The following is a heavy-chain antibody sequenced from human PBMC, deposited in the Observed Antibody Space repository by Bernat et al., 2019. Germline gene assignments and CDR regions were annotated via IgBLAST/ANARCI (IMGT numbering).Heavy chain of an antibody. CDR1: GFTFSSYS. J-gene: IGHJ4*02. Sequence: EVQLVESGGGLVKPGGSLRLSCAASGFTFSSYSMNWVRQAPGKGLEWVSSISSSSSYIYYADSVKGRFTISRDNAKNSLYLQMNSLRAEDTAVYYCARDRPVLKYSSIWYEGGDYFDYWGQGTLVTVSS. V-gene: IGHV3-21*01. CDR2: ISSSSSYI. CDR3: ARDRPVLKYSSIWYEGGDYFDY. D-gene: IGHD6-13*01.